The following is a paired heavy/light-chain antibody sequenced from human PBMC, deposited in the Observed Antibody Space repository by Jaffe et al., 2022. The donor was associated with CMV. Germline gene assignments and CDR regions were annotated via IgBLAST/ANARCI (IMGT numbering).Heavy chain of an antibody. D-gene: IGHD5-12*01. CDR2: INHSGST. CDR3: ARGPLRRWLQFGGDFDY. CDR1: GGSFSGYY. Sequence: QVQLQQWGAGLLKPSETLSLTCAVYGGSFSGYYWSWIRQPPGKGLEWIGEINHSGSTNYNPSLKSRVTISVDTSKNQFSLKLSSVTAADTAVYYCARGPLRRWLQFGGDFDYWGQGTLVTVSS. J-gene: IGHJ4*02. V-gene: IGHV4-34*01.
Light chain of an antibody. J-gene: IGKJ2*01. Sequence: DIQMTQSPSSLSASVGDRVTITCQASQDISNYLNWYQQKPGKAPKLLIYDASNLETGVPSRFSGSGSGTDFTFTISSLQPEDIATYYCQQYDNLPLYTFGQGTKLEIK. CDR1: QDISNY. V-gene: IGKV1-33*01. CDR2: DAS. CDR3: QQYDNLPLYT.